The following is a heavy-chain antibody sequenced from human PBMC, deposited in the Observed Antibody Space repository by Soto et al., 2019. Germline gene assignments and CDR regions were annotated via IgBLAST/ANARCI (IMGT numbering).Heavy chain of an antibody. CDR3: AISSGYPYPYYYYYYGMDV. V-gene: IGHV4-61*01. D-gene: IGHD3-22*01. CDR1: GGSVSSGSYY. CDR2: IYYSGTT. J-gene: IGHJ6*04. Sequence: QVQLQESGPGLVKPSETLSLTCTVSGGSVSSGSYYWSWIRQPPGKGLEWTGYIYYSGTTNYNPSLRTRATIPVDTYKNQSSLKLSSVTAANTGVYSSAISSGYPYPYYYYYYGMDVWGKGTTVTFSS.